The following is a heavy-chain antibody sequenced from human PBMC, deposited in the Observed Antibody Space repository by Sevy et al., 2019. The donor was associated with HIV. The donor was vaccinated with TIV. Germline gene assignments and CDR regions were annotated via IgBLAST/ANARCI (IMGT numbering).Heavy chain of an antibody. V-gene: IGHV3-72*01. Sequence: GGSLRLSCAASGFTFSDHYMDWVRQAPGKGLEWVGRIRTKAESYTTEYAASVKGRFTISRDDSQSSLLLQMNSLRTEDTAVYYCTRGRLSSTTTPNFVYWGQGTLVTVSS. D-gene: IGHD1-1*01. CDR2: IRTKAESYTT. J-gene: IGHJ4*02. CDR1: GFTFSDHY. CDR3: TRGRLSSTTTPNFVY.